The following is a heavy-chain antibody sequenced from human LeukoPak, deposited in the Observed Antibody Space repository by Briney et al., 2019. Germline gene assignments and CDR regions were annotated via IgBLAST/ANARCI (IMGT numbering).Heavy chain of an antibody. CDR3: ARGTIVRGVINFDC. D-gene: IGHD3-10*01. Sequence: SETLSLTCSVSGGSISTGDYYWSWIRQHPGQGLQWIGYIHYSGSTHYSPSLKGRVTISVDTVKKQFSLKLSSVTTADTAVYYCARGTIVRGVINFDCWGQGTLVTVSS. J-gene: IGHJ4*02. CDR1: GGSISTGDYY. V-gene: IGHV4-31*03. CDR2: IHYSGST.